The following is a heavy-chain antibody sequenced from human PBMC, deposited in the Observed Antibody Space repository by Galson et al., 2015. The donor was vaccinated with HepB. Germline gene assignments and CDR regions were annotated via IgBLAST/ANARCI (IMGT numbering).Heavy chain of an antibody. D-gene: IGHD3-22*01. CDR3: ARPIYDDTSAPML. CDR1: GFTFSSYA. V-gene: IGHV3-30*04. J-gene: IGHJ4*02. CDR2: LSYDGGNK. Sequence: SLRLSCAASGFTFSSYALHWVRQAPGKGLEWLAVLSYDGGNKFYADSVKGRFTISRDNSRNTLYLQIHSLRPEDTAVYFCARPIYDDTSAPMLWGQGTLVTVSS.